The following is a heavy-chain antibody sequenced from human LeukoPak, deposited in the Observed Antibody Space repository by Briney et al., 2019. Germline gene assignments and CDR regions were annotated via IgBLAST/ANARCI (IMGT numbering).Heavy chain of an antibody. Sequence: GGSLRLSCAASGFTFSSYSMNWVRQAPGKRLEWVSSISSSSSYIYYADSVKGRFTISRDNAKNSLYLQMNSLRAEDTAVYYCARDVVATIGAFDIWGQGTMVTVSS. J-gene: IGHJ3*02. CDR1: GFTFSSYS. CDR3: ARDVVATIGAFDI. V-gene: IGHV3-21*01. CDR2: ISSSSSYI. D-gene: IGHD5-12*01.